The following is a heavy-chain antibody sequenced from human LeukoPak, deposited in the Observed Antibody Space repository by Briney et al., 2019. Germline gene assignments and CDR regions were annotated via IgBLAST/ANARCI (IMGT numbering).Heavy chain of an antibody. CDR2: ITGIDAST. J-gene: IGHJ4*02. CDR3: VKGRSGTLYYFDY. D-gene: IGHD3-10*01. V-gene: IGHV3-23*01. Sequence: GGSLRLSCATSGFTFGSYAMTWVRQAPGKGLEWVSGITGIDASTYYADSVKGRFTIFRDNSKNTLYLQMNSLRAEDTAVYYCVKGRSGTLYYFDYWDQGTLVTVSS. CDR1: GFTFGSYA.